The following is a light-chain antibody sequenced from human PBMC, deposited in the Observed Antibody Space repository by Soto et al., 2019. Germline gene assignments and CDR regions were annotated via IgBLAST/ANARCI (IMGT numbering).Light chain of an antibody. CDR2: EGS. V-gene: IGLV2-23*01. J-gene: IGLJ1*01. CDR1: SSDVGSYNL. Sequence: QSVLTQPASVSGSPGQSITISCTGTSSDVGSYNLVSWYQQHPGKAPKLMIYEGSERPSGVSNRFSGSKSGYTASLTISGLQAEVEADYYCCSYAGSSTFYYVFGTGTKVTVL. CDR3: CSYAGSSTFYYV.